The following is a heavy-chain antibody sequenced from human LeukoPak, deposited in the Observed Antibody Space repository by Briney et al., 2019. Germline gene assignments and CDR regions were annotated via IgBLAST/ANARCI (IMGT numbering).Heavy chain of an antibody. Sequence: GGSLRLSCAGSGFTFSSYSMNWVRQAPGKGLEWVSYISSSSSIIDSADSVKGRFTISRDNAKNSLYLQMNSLRAEDTAVYYCTRARGYSYGYSDYWGQGTLVTVSS. CDR1: GFTFSSYS. D-gene: IGHD5-18*01. V-gene: IGHV3-48*01. CDR2: ISSSSSII. J-gene: IGHJ4*02. CDR3: TRARGYSYGYSDY.